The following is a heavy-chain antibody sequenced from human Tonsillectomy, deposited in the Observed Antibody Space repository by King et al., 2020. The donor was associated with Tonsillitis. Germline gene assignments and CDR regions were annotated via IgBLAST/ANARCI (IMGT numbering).Heavy chain of an antibody. J-gene: IGHJ4*02. CDR3: ARSGGATWFDY. CDR2: IYYSGST. Sequence: QLQESGPGLVKPSETLSLTCTVSSGSISSYYWSWIRQPPGKGLEWIGYIYYSGSTNYNPSLRSLVTMSVDTSKNQFSLKLSFVTAADTAVYWCARSGGATWFDYWGQGTLVTVSS. V-gene: IGHV4-59*08. D-gene: IGHD1-26*01. CDR1: SGSISSYY.